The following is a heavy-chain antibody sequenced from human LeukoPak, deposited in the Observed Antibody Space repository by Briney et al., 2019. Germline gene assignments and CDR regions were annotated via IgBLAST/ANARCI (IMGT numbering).Heavy chain of an antibody. V-gene: IGHV3-49*03. Sequence: GGSLRLSCTTSGFTFGDYALSWFRQAPGKGLEWVGFIRKTAYGGTTEYAASVKGRFTISRDDSKSIAYLQMSSLKTEDTAVYYCSGDDSASYFRFDPWGRGTLVTVSS. D-gene: IGHD3-10*01. J-gene: IGHJ5*02. CDR1: GFTFGDYA. CDR2: IRKTAYGGTT. CDR3: SGDDSASYFRFDP.